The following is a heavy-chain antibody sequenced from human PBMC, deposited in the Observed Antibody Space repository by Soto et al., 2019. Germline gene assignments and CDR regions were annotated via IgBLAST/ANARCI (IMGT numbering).Heavy chain of an antibody. Sequence: SETLSLTCTVSGGSISSYYWSWIRQPPGKGLEWVGYIYYSGSTNYNPSLKSRVTISVDTSKNQFSLKLSSVTAADTAVYYCARGGRIQLWLNNNWFDPWGQGTLVTVS. J-gene: IGHJ5*02. V-gene: IGHV4-59*01. CDR1: GGSISSYY. CDR2: IYYSGST. D-gene: IGHD5-18*01. CDR3: ARGGRIQLWLNNNWFDP.